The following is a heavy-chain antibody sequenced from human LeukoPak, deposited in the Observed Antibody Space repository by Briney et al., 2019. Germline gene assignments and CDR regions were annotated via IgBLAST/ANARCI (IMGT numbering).Heavy chain of an antibody. CDR2: ISYDGSNK. CDR3: ATGPRDYGDYKQFDY. CDR1: GFTFSSYG. Sequence: GRSPRLSCAASGFTFSSYGMHWVRQAPGKGLEWVAVISYDGSNKYYADSVKGRFTISRDNSKNTLYLQMNSLRAEDTAVYYCATGPRDYGDYKQFDYWGQGTLVTVSS. D-gene: IGHD4-17*01. V-gene: IGHV3-30*03. J-gene: IGHJ4*02.